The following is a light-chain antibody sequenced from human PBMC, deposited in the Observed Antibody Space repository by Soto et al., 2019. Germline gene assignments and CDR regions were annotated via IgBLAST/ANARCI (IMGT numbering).Light chain of an antibody. CDR3: QHSHSTPRIT. J-gene: IGKJ5*01. V-gene: IGKV1-39*01. CDR2: AAS. Sequence: DIQMTQSPSSLSASVGDRITITCRASQSISRYLNWYQHKPGKAPKLLISAASNLQSGVPYRFSGSGSGTDFTLTISSLQPEDVATYYCQHSHSTPRITFGQGTRLEIK. CDR1: QSISRY.